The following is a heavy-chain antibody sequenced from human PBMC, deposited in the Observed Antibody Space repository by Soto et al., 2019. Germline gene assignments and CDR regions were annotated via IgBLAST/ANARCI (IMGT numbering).Heavy chain of an antibody. Sequence: GESLKISCKGSGYNFANYWIGWVRQMPGKGLEWMGIIYPGNSDTRYSPSFQGQVTFSADTSISTAYLEWSSLKASDTAIYYCARHVYYDVLKKNYWGQGTLVTVSS. D-gene: IGHD3-9*01. CDR2: IYPGNSDT. CDR1: GYNFANYW. V-gene: IGHV5-51*01. J-gene: IGHJ4*02. CDR3: ARHVYYDVLKKNY.